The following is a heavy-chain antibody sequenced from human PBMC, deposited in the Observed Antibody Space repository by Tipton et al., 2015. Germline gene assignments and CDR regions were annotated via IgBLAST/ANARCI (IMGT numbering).Heavy chain of an antibody. D-gene: IGHD3-22*01. Sequence: SLRLSCAASGFTFSSYGMHWVRQAPGKGLEWVGSLWYDGTFTYYAESVEGRFTISRDNSKNTLSLQLHSLRVEDTAIYYCARDPSHYFYDSSGYPDYWGQGTLVTVSS. CDR2: LWYDGTFT. V-gene: IGHV3-33*08. CDR3: ARDPSHYFYDSSGYPDY. J-gene: IGHJ4*02. CDR1: GFTFSSYG.